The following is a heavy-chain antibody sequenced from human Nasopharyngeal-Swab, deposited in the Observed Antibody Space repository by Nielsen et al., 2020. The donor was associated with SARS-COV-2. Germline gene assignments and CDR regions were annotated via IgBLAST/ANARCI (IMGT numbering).Heavy chain of an antibody. Sequence: GGSPRLSCAASGFTFSSYSMNWVRQAPGKGLEWVSSISSSSSYIYYADSVKGRFTISRDNAKNSLYLQMNSLRAEDTAVYYCARDPRYSSSWYYYFDYWGQGTLVTVSS. J-gene: IGHJ4*02. D-gene: IGHD6-13*01. CDR2: ISSSSSYI. CDR1: GFTFSSYS. CDR3: ARDPRYSSSWYYYFDY. V-gene: IGHV3-21*01.